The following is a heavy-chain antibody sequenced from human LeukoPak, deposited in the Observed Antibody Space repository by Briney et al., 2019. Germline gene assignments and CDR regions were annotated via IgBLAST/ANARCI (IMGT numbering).Heavy chain of an antibody. CDR2: ISYDGSNK. D-gene: IGHD3-10*01. CDR3: ARDLSDYYGSGPSGQMDV. CDR1: GFTFSSYA. Sequence: GGSLRLSCAASGFTFSSYAMHWVRQAPGKGLEWVAVISYDGSNKYYADSVKGRFTISRDNAKNSLYLQMNSLRAEDTALYYCARDLSDYYGSGPSGQMDVWGKGTTVTVSS. V-gene: IGHV3-30*04. J-gene: IGHJ6*04.